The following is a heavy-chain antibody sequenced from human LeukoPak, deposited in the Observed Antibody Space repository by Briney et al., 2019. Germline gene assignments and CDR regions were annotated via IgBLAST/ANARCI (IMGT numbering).Heavy chain of an antibody. CDR3: ARDQEAFDY. V-gene: IGHV1-46*01. Sequence: VASVNVSCKASGYTFTSYDINWVRQAPGQGLEWMGMIYPRDGSTSYAQKFQGRVTVTRDTSTSTVHMELSGLRSEDTAVYYCARDQEAFDYWGQGTLVTVSS. J-gene: IGHJ4*02. CDR1: GYTFTSYD. CDR2: IYPRDGST.